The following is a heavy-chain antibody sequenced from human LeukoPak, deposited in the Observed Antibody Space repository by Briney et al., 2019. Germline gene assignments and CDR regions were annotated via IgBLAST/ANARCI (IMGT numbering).Heavy chain of an antibody. Sequence: GSLRLSCAASGLTLSSYWMHWVRQAPGKGLVCVSHINTDGTATTYADSVKGRFTISRDNAKNTLYLQMNSLRAEDTAVYYCVRDSNLSFDYWGQGALVTVSS. J-gene: IGHJ4*02. D-gene: IGHD1-14*01. CDR1: GLTLSSYW. V-gene: IGHV3-74*01. CDR2: INTDGTAT. CDR3: VRDSNLSFDY.